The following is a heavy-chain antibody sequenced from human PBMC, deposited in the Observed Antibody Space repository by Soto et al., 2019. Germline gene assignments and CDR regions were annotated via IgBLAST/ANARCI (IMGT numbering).Heavy chain of an antibody. CDR3: AKDSRNYIWGRYANY. V-gene: IGHV3-30*18. J-gene: IGHJ4*02. CDR2: ISYDGSSQ. CDR1: GFSLSTYG. Sequence: QVHLVESGGGVVQPGRSLRLSCAASGFSLSTYGMHWVRQAPGKGLEWLAVISYDGSSQYYADSVKGRFTISRDDSKNTLYLQMYSRRAEDTAVYYCAKDSRNYIWGRYANYWGQGIVVTVSS. D-gene: IGHD3-16*01.